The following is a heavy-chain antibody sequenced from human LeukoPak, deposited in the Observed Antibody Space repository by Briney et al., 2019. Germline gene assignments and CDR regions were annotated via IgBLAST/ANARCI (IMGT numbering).Heavy chain of an antibody. CDR1: GGSFSGYY. CDR3: ARGRGSAGTLAWFDP. CDR2: INHSGST. J-gene: IGHJ5*02. V-gene: IGHV4-34*01. D-gene: IGHD6-13*01. Sequence: SETLSLTCAVYGGSFSGYYWSWIRQPPGKGLEWIEEINHSGSTNYNPSLKSRVTISVDTSKNQFSLKLSSVTAADTAVYYCARGRGSAGTLAWFDPWGQGTLVTVSS.